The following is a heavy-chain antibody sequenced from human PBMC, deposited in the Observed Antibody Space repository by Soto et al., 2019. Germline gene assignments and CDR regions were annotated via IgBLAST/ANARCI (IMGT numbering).Heavy chain of an antibody. J-gene: IGHJ4*02. CDR3: VRAAKRYIDY. Sequence: QVQLVQSGAEVKKPGSSAKVSCKASGGTYNTFAISWVRQAPGQGLEWMGGIIPVLGPAFYAQKFQGRVTITADKSTTTAYLELTSLRSEDTAVYYCVRAAKRYIDYWGQGTLVTVSS. CDR2: IIPVLGPA. CDR1: GGTYNTFA. V-gene: IGHV1-69*06.